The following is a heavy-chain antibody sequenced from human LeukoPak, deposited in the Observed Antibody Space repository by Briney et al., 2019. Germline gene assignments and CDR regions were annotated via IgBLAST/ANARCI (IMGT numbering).Heavy chain of an antibody. CDR2: IFYSGGT. V-gene: IGHV4-39*07. CDR3: ARGSPYSSGWSLLHYYYYYYMDV. D-gene: IGHD6-19*01. J-gene: IGHJ6*03. Sequence: PSETLSLTCTVSGGSINTPNYYWGWIRQTPGKGLEWIGNIFYSGGTYYNPPLKSRVTISVDTSKNQFSLKLSSVTAADTAVYYCARGSPYSSGWSLLHYYYYYYMDVWGKGTTVTVSS. CDR1: GGSINTPNYY.